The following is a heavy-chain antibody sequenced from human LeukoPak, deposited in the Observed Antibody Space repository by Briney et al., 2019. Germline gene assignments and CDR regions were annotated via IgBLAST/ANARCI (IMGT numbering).Heavy chain of an antibody. CDR1: GASFSDFY. J-gene: IGHJ6*02. V-gene: IGHV4-34*01. CDR3: ARVRTTVTTFKNYYYGMDV. D-gene: IGHD4-17*01. Sequence: SETLSLTCAVYGASFSDFYWSWIRQPPGMGLEWIGEINHSGSTNHDPSLKSRLTISVDTSKNQLSLKLSSVTAADTAVYYCARVRTTVTTFKNYYYGMDVWGQGTTVTVSS. CDR2: INHSGST.